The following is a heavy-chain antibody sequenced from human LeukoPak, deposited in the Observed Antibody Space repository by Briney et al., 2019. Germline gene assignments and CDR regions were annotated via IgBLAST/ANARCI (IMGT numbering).Heavy chain of an antibody. CDR3: ARSITMIVVASDAFDI. Sequence: GGSLRLSCAASGFTFSSYGMHWVRQAPGKGLEWVAVISYDGSNKYYADSVKGRFTISRDNSKNSLYLQMNSLRAEDTAVYYCARSITMIVVASDAFDIWGQGTMVTVSS. D-gene: IGHD3-22*01. CDR1: GFTFSSYG. V-gene: IGHV3-30*03. CDR2: ISYDGSNK. J-gene: IGHJ3*02.